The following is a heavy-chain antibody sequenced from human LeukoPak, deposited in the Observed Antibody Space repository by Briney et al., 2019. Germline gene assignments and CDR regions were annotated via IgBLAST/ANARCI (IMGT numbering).Heavy chain of an antibody. CDR3: ARDGSVRDYGDYVFAFDI. Sequence: ASVKVSCKASGYTFTGYHMHWVRQAPGQGLEWMGWINPNSGGTNYAQKFQGWVTMTRDTSISTAYMELSRLRSDDTAVYYCARDGSVRDYGDYVFAFDIWGQGTMVTVSS. J-gene: IGHJ3*02. D-gene: IGHD4-17*01. CDR2: INPNSGGT. V-gene: IGHV1-2*04. CDR1: GYTFTGYH.